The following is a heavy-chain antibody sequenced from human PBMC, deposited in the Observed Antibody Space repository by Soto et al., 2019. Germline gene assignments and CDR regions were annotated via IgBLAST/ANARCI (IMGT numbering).Heavy chain of an antibody. D-gene: IGHD2-2*01. Sequence: GASLKISCKGSGYSFTSYWIGWVRQMPGKGLEWMGIIYPGDSDTRYSPSFQGQVTISADKSISTAYLQWSSLKASDTAMYYCARHGPYCSSTSCSPYYYGMDVWGQGTTVTVSS. V-gene: IGHV5-51*01. CDR2: IYPGDSDT. CDR1: GYSFTSYW. CDR3: ARHGPYCSSTSCSPYYYGMDV. J-gene: IGHJ6*02.